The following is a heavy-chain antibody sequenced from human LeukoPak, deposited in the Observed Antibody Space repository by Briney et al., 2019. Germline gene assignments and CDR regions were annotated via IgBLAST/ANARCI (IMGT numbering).Heavy chain of an antibody. CDR3: AGEDSASGRWLGS. J-gene: IGHJ5*02. D-gene: IGHD5-24*01. CDR1: GGSISSYF. CDR2: ISTAETT. V-gene: IGHV4-4*07. Sequence: SETLSLTCTVSGGSISSYFWTWIRQPAGKGLEWIGRISTAETTHYSPSLKNRVNMSVDTSKNQFSLKMTSVTAADTAIYYCAGEDSASGRWLGSWGQGTPVTVSS.